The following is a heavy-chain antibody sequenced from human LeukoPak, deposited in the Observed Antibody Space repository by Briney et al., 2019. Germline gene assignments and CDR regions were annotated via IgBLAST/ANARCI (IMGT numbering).Heavy chain of an antibody. CDR2: ISGSGGST. CDR3: AKVMSPKWLVPGDAFDI. CDR1: GFTFGTYG. Sequence: GGSLRLSCAASGFTFGTYGMSWVRQAPGKGLEWVSAISGSGGSTYYADSVKGRFTISRDNSKNTLYLQMNSLRAEDTAVYYCAKVMSPKWLVPGDAFDIWGQGTMVTVSS. J-gene: IGHJ3*02. V-gene: IGHV3-23*01. D-gene: IGHD6-19*01.